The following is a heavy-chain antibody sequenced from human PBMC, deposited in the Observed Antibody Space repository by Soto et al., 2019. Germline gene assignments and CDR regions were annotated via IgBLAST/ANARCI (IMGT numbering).Heavy chain of an antibody. CDR1: GYTFTSYG. J-gene: IGHJ5*02. CDR2: ISAYNGNT. V-gene: IGHV1-18*01. D-gene: IGHD3-10*01. Sequence: DSVKVCCKASGYTFTSYGISWVRQAPGQGLEWMGWISAYNGNTNYAQKLQGRVTMTTDTSTSTAYMELRSLRSDDTAVYYCARVGGWPHHGSVGFGERNTTNWFDPWGQRNLVTVSS. CDR3: ARVGGWPHHGSVGFGERNTTNWFDP.